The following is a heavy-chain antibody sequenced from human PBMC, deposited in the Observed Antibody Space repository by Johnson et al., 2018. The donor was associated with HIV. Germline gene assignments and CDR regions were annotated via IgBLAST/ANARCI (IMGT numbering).Heavy chain of an antibody. CDR3: ARDGRDLVTRGSFDG. J-gene: IGHJ3*01. CDR2: IYDGGRT. V-gene: IGHV3-53*01. D-gene: IGHD3-9*01. CDR1: GFTVSTYH. Sequence: VQLVESGGGLIQPGESLRLSCAASGFTVSTYHMSWVRQAPGKGLEWVSVIYDGGRTYYGDSVKGRFTISGDTSKNTLHLEMNSLRAEDTAMYYCARDGRDLVTRGSFDGWGQGTVVTGSS.